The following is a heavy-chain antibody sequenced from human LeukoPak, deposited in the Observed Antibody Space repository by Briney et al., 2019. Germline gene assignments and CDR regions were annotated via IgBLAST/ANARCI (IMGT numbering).Heavy chain of an antibody. CDR2: IRYDGSNK. J-gene: IGHJ6*03. V-gene: IGHV3-30*02. D-gene: IGHD6-13*01. CDR3: AKDRPFYAAGPGDYYYMDV. Sequence: GGSLRLSCAASGFTFSSYGMHWVRQAPGKGLEWVAFIRYDGSNKYYADSVKGRFTISRDNSKNTLYLQMNSLRAEDTAVYYCAKDRPFYAAGPGDYYYMDVWGKGTTVTVSS. CDR1: GFTFSSYG.